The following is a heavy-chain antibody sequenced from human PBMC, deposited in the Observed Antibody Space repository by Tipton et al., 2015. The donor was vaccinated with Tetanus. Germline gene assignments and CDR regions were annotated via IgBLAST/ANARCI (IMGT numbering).Heavy chain of an antibody. Sequence: TLSLTCAVYGGSFSAYYWSWIRQSPGKGLEWIGEINHSGSTTYGPSFKSRVTISVDTPKNQFSLKLTSLTVADTAVHYCARGGSYSYGPRGFDLWGRGTLVTVSS. J-gene: IGHJ2*01. D-gene: IGHD5-18*01. CDR2: INHSGST. CDR3: ARGGSYSYGPRGFDL. V-gene: IGHV4-34*01. CDR1: GGSFSAYY.